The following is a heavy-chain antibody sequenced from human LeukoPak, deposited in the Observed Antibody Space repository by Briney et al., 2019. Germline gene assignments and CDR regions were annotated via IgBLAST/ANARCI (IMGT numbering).Heavy chain of an antibody. J-gene: IGHJ4*02. CDR2: INPSGGST. Sequence: ASVKVSCKASGYTFTSYFIHWVRQAPGQGPEWMGIINPSGGSTTYAQKFQGRVTMTRDTSTTTVYIELSSLRSEDTAVYYCARGGEMATVPHLYYFDDWGQGTLVTVSS. CDR3: ARGGEMATVPHLYYFDD. V-gene: IGHV1-46*01. D-gene: IGHD5-24*01. CDR1: GYTFTSYF.